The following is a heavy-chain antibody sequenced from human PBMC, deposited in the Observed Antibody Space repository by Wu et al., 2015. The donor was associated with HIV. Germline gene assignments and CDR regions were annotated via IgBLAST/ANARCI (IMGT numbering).Heavy chain of an antibody. J-gene: IGHJ4*02. Sequence: QVHLVQSGAEVKRPGSSVKVSCKASGGIFSNSAISWVRLAPGGGLEWMGGIVPVFGTPKYIQKFQDRVTITSDESTSTSYMELKSLRSDDTAVYYCAKSAYCGGDCYSRFDSWGQGTLVTVSS. V-gene: IGHV1-69*05. CDR1: GGIFSNSA. CDR3: AKSAYCGGDCYSRFDS. D-gene: IGHD2-21*01. CDR2: IVPVFGTP.